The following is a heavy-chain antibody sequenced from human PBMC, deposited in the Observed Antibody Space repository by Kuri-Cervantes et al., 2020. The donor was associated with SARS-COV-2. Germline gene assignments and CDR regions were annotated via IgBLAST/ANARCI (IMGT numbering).Heavy chain of an antibody. CDR3: ARGQGSGWYLGLSANWFDP. Sequence: GGSLRLSCAASGFTFSSYSMNWVRQAPGKGLEWVSSISSSSSYIYYADSVRGRFTISRDNAKNSLYLQMNSLRAEDTAVYYCARGQGSGWYLGLSANWFDPWGQGTLVTVSS. CDR1: GFTFSSYS. D-gene: IGHD6-19*01. J-gene: IGHJ5*02. V-gene: IGHV3-21*01. CDR2: ISSSSSYI.